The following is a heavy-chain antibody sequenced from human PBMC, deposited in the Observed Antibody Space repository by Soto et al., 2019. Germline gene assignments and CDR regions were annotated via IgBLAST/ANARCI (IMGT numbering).Heavy chain of an antibody. CDR2: ISGSGGST. Sequence: EVQLLESGGGLVQPGGSLRLSCAASGFTFSSYAMSWVRQAPGKGLEWVSAISGSGGSTYYADSVKGRFTISRDNSKNKHYLQINSLRAEDTAVYYCAKDGNPIPYLTGYYRLGWFDPWGQGTLVTVSS. J-gene: IGHJ5*02. D-gene: IGHD3-9*01. CDR3: AKDGNPIPYLTGYYRLGWFDP. CDR1: GFTFSSYA. V-gene: IGHV3-23*01.